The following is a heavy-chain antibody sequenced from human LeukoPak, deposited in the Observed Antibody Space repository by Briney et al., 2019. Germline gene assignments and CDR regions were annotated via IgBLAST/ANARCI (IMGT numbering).Heavy chain of an antibody. Sequence: RPAPGKGLEWIGEINHSGSTNYNPSLKSRVTISVDTSKNQFSLKLSSVTAADTAVYYCARGFGFDPWGQGTLVTVSS. CDR3: ARGFGFDP. J-gene: IGHJ5*02. CDR2: INHSGST. V-gene: IGHV4-34*01.